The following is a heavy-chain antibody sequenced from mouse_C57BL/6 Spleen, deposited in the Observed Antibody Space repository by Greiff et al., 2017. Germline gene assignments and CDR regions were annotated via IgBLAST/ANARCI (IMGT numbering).Heavy chain of an antibody. Sequence: QVQLQQPGAELVKPGASVKLSCKASGYTFTTYCMHWVKQRPGQGLEWIGKIHPNNDSTNYNEKFKSKATLTVEKSSSTAYMQLSSLTSEDSAVYYCARGGNYGDYFDYWGQGTTLTVSS. CDR2: IHPNNDST. J-gene: IGHJ2*01. V-gene: IGHV1-64*01. CDR1: GYTFTTYC. CDR3: ARGGNYGDYFDY. D-gene: IGHD2-1*01.